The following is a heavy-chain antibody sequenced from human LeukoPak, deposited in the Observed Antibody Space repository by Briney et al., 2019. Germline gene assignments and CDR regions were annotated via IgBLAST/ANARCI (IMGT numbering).Heavy chain of an antibody. D-gene: IGHD6-19*01. V-gene: IGHV4-34*01. CDR1: GGSFSGYY. CDR3: ARAPFLYSSGWYWGYYYGMDV. CDR2: INHSEST. J-gene: IGHJ6*02. Sequence: SETLSLTCAVYGGSFSGYYWSWIRQPPGKGREWIGEINHSESTNYNPSLKSRVTISVDTSKNQFSLKLSSVTAADTAVYYCARAPFLYSSGWYWGYYYGMDVWGQGTTVTVSS.